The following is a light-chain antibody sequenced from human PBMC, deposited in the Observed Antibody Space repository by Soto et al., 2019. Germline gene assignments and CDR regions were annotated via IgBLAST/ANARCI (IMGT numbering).Light chain of an antibody. CDR2: QTS. CDR1: QSVSSN. J-gene: IGKJ1*01. Sequence: EIVMTQSPATVSVSPGERATLSCRASQSVSSNVAWYQQKPGQAPRLLIYQTSARATGIPGRFSGRGAGAEFTLTISSLQSEDFAVYYCQQYRSWPRTFGQGTKVDIK. V-gene: IGKV3-15*01. CDR3: QQYRSWPRT.